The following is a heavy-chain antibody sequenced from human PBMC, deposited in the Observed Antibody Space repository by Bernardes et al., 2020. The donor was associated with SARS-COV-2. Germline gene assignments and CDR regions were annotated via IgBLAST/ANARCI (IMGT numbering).Heavy chain of an antibody. CDR3: ARGRPPDI. CDR1: GFTFSIHR. Sequence: GGSLRLSCAASGFTFSIHRMVWVRQAPGKGLEWVSYISSSSGTIYYADSVKGRFTISRDNAKNSLYLQMNSLRAEDAAVYYCARGRPPDIWGQGTMVTVSS. CDR2: ISSSSGTI. J-gene: IGHJ3*02. V-gene: IGHV3-48*04.